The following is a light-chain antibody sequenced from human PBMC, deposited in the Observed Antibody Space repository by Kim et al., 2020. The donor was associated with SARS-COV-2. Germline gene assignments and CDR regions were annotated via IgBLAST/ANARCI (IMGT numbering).Light chain of an antibody. V-gene: IGKV1-5*03. Sequence: LSASVGDRVSITCRDSQSISDWVAWYQQKPGKVPKLLISKASRLESGVSSRFSGSGSGTEFTLTISRLQSDDFATYYCQQYNFYSTFGPGTKLEI. J-gene: IGKJ2*01. CDR1: QSISDW. CDR2: KAS. CDR3: QQYNFYST.